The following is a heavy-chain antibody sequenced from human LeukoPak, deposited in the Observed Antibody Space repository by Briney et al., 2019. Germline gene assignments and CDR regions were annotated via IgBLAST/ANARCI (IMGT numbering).Heavy chain of an antibody. CDR1: GFTFSSYN. D-gene: IGHD2/OR15-2a*01. Sequence: PGGSLRLSCAASGFTFSSYNMNWVRQAPGKGLEWVSSISSSSDYIYYADSVKGRFTISRDNAKNSLYLQMKSLRAEDTAVYYCARGKTSQNIVTRKTYNWFDPWGQRTLVTVSS. CDR3: ARGKTSQNIVTRKTYNWFDP. CDR2: ISSSSDYI. J-gene: IGHJ5*02. V-gene: IGHV3-21*01.